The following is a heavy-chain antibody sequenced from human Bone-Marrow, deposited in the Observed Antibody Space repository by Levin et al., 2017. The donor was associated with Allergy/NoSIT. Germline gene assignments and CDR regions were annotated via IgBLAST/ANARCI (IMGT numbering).Heavy chain of an antibody. CDR2: IFPADSDV. CDR1: GYTFSNYW. V-gene: IGHV5-51*01. D-gene: IGHD4-17*01. Sequence: GESLKISCEGSGYTFSNYWIDWVRQMPGKGLEWMGVIFPADSDVRYSPSFNGRVTILADKSVSTVYLQGSSLQAPDTAMYYCARRRLRGQIDFWGQGTLVTVS. CDR3: ARRRLRGQIDF. J-gene: IGHJ4*02.